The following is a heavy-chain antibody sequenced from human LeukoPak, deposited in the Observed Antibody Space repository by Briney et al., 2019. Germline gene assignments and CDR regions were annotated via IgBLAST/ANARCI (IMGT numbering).Heavy chain of an antibody. CDR2: ISADKGNT. CDR1: GFTFTTYG. D-gene: IGHD1-26*01. V-gene: IGHV1-18*01. J-gene: IGHJ6*03. CDR3: ARGPQSGTHYFYYHMDV. Sequence: GASVKVSCKASGFTFTTYGVTWVRQAPEQGFEWLGWISADKGNTNSAQKFQGRVTLSTDTSTTTAYMELRRLRSDDSAVYYCARGPQSGTHYFYYHMDVWGKGTTVTVSS.